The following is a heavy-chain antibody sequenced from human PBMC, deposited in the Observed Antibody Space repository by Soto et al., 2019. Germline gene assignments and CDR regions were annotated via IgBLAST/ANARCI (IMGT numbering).Heavy chain of an antibody. J-gene: IGHJ2*01. Sequence: QLQLQESGPGLVKPSETLSLTCTVSGGSISSSSYYWGFIRQPPGTGLEWVGSFHYGGSTFYNPPFQRPVAAATDTSGSYSALRMRAVTAAHTCVYFGARLAGPIVIRWYFVPWGRGTLMTV. CDR1: GGSISSSSYY. V-gene: IGHV4-39*02. CDR3: ARLAGPIVIRWYFVP. CDR2: FHYGGST. D-gene: IGHD3-16*02.